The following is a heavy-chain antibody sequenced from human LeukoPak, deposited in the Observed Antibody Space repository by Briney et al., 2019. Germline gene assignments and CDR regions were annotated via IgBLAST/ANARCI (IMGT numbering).Heavy chain of an antibody. D-gene: IGHD1-26*01. CDR2: IYYSGST. CDR1: GGSVSSGSYY. J-gene: IGHJ4*02. CDR3: AREGGATFDY. Sequence: SETLSLTCTVPGGSVSSGSYYWSWIRQPPGKGLEWIGYIYYSGSTNYNPSLKSRVTISVDTSKNQFSLKLSSVTAADTAVYYCAREGGATFDYWGQGTLVTVSS. V-gene: IGHV4-61*01.